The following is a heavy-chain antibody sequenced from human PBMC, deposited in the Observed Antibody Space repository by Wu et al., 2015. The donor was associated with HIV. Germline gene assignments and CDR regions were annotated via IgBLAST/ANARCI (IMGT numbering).Heavy chain of an antibody. Sequence: QVQLVQSGPEVKNPGASVKVSCKAFGYTFTSYGVSWVRQAPGQGLEWMGWISADNINTHYAQKLQGRVTLTTDTSTSTAYMELRSLRSDDTAVYYCAAAGVTGGHSGDFWGQGTLVTVSS. CDR1: GYTFTSYG. CDR3: AAAGVTGGHSGDF. D-gene: IGHD6-25*01. J-gene: IGHJ4*02. V-gene: IGHV1-18*01. CDR2: ISADNINT.